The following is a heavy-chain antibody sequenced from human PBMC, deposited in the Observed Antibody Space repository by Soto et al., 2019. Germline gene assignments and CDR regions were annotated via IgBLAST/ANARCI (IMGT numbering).Heavy chain of an antibody. D-gene: IGHD3-3*01. CDR1: GGSISSYY. Sequence: SETLSLTCTVSGGSISSYYWSWIRQLPGKGLEWIGYIYYSGSTNYNPSLKSRVTISVDTSKNQFSLKLSSVAAADTAVYYCARVIFGVVHGYYFDYWGQGTLVTVSS. V-gene: IGHV4-59*01. CDR3: ARVIFGVVHGYYFDY. J-gene: IGHJ4*02. CDR2: IYYSGST.